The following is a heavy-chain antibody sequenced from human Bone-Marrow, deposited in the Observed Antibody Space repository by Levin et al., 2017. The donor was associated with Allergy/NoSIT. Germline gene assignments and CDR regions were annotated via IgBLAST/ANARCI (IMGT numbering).Heavy chain of an antibody. D-gene: IGHD3-22*01. CDR2: ISSSSSYI. V-gene: IGHV3-21*01. J-gene: IGHJ3*02. Sequence: GGSLRLSCAASGFTFSSYSMNWVRQAPGKGLEWVSSISSSSSYIYYADSVKGRFTISRDNAKNSLYLQMNSLRAEDTAVYYCARGSSSGYYRFDIWGQGTMVTVSS. CDR1: GFTFSSYS. CDR3: ARGSSSGYYRFDI.